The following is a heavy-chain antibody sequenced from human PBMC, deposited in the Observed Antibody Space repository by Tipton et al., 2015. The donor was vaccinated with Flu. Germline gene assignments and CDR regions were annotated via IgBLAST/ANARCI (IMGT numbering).Heavy chain of an antibody. D-gene: IGHD2-2*01. J-gene: IGHJ6*02. CDR1: GFTVNSNY. CDR3: ARELVPLYGMDV. Sequence: QLVQSGGGLIQPGESLRLSCAASGFTVNSNYMTWVRQAPGKGLEWVSVIYSDGTTYYADSVKGRFTISRDNARNSLYLQMNSLRAEDTAVYYCARELVPLYGMDVWGQGTTVTVSS. CDR2: IYSDGTT. V-gene: IGHV3-53*01.